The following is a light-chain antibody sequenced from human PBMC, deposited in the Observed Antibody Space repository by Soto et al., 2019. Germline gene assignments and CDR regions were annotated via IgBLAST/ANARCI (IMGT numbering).Light chain of an antibody. CDR3: QQYDSWPRT. J-gene: IGKJ1*01. CDR1: QSVRRN. CDR2: GAS. Sequence: EIVMTQSPPTLSVSPGERAILSCRASQSVRRNLAWYQHKPGQAPRLLIDGASTRATDIPARFSGGGSGTEFTLTISSLQSEDFAVYYCQQYDSWPRTFGQGTKVEVK. V-gene: IGKV3-15*01.